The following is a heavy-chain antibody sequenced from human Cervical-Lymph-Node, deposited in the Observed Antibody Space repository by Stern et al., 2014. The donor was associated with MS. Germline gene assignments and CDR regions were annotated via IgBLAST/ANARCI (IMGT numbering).Heavy chain of an antibody. CDR2: IIPLFGSA. Sequence: VQLVQSGAEVRKPGSSGTVSCKASGGSFITHAFSWVRQAPGHGLEWMGGIIPLFGSAHYAQKFQGRLTLIADKSTSTAYMELSSLRSEDTAVYYCATDGEMTTIGLQYWGQGTLVAVSS. CDR3: ATDGEMTTIGLQY. CDR1: GGSFITHA. J-gene: IGHJ4*02. D-gene: IGHD5-24*01. V-gene: IGHV1-69*06.